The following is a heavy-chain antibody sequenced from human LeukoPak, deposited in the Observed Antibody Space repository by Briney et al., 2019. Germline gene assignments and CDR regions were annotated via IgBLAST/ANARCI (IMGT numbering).Heavy chain of an antibody. D-gene: IGHD1-26*01. CDR1: ANSFTNYW. Sequence: GESLKISCKGSANSFTNYWIGWVRQMPGKGLEWMGIMYPGDSDIRYSPSFQGQVTISADKSISTAYLQWSSLTASDTAMYYCARGRHSGGYSAFDIWGQGTMVTVSS. V-gene: IGHV5-51*01. CDR2: MYPGDSDI. CDR3: ARGRHSGGYSAFDI. J-gene: IGHJ3*02.